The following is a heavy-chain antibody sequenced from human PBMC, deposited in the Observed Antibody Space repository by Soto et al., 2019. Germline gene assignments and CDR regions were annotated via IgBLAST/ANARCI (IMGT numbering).Heavy chain of an antibody. J-gene: IGHJ4*02. CDR3: ARVLEYYDFWSGLDY. Sequence: SQTLSLTCAIYGDSVSSNSAAWNWIRQSPSRGLEWLGRTYYRSKWYNDYAVSVKSRVTINPDTSKNQFSLQLNSVTPEDTAVYYCARVLEYYDFWSGLDYWGQGTLVTVSS. V-gene: IGHV6-1*01. D-gene: IGHD3-3*01. CDR2: TYYRSKWYN. CDR1: GDSVSSNSAA.